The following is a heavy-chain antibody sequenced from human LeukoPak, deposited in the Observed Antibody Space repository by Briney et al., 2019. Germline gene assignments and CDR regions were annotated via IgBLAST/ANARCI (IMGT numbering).Heavy chain of an antibody. J-gene: IGHJ4*02. CDR3: ARAWGFTYYFDY. Sequence: PSETLSLTCTVSGGSISSYYWNWIRQPPGKGLEWIGYIYYSGSTNYNPSLKSRVTISVDTSKNQFSLKLSSVTAADTAVYYCARAWGFTYYFDYWGQGTLVTVSS. CDR1: GGSISSYY. D-gene: IGHD3-10*01. V-gene: IGHV4-59*12. CDR2: IYYSGST.